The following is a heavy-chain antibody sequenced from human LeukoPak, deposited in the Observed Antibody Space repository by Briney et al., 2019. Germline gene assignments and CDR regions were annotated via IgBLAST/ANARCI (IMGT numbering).Heavy chain of an antibody. CDR2: TSSSGGTM. J-gene: IGHJ4*02. V-gene: IGHV3-48*03. Sequence: GRSLRLSCAAAGFTFSHYEMNWVRQAPGKGLEWLSYTSSSGGTMYYADSVKGRFTSSRDNAKNSLYLQMNSPRAEDTAVYYCARGRIYFDYWGQGTLVTVSS. D-gene: IGHD2-15*01. CDR1: GFTFSHYE. CDR3: ARGRIYFDY.